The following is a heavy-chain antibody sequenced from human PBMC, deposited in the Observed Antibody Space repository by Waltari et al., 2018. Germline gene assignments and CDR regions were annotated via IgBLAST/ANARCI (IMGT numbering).Heavy chain of an antibody. Sequence: EVQLVESGGGVVQPGGSLRLSGAAPGFTFSSYGMNWVRQAPGKGLEWISYISGRDTTIYYADSVKGRFTISRDDAESSLYLQMNSLRAEDTALYYCARRFDSWGQGTRVTVSS. CDR1: GFTFSSYG. CDR3: ARRFDS. V-gene: IGHV3-48*03. CDR2: ISGRDTTI. J-gene: IGHJ4*02.